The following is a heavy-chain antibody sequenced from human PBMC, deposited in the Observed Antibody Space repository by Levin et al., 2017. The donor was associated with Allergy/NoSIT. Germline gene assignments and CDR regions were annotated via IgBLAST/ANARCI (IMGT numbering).Heavy chain of an antibody. J-gene: IGHJ5*02. CDR1: GFTFIDYY. CDR2: ISSSGSTI. V-gene: IGHV3-11*01. CDR3: ARDRPYSSGWDPTGWWFDP. Sequence: TGGSLRLSCAASGFTFIDYYMSWIRQAPGKGLEWVSYISSSGSTIYYADSVEGRFTISRDNAKNLLYLQMNSLRAEDTAVYYCARDRPYSSGWDPTGWWFDPWGQGTLVTVSS. D-gene: IGHD6-19*01.